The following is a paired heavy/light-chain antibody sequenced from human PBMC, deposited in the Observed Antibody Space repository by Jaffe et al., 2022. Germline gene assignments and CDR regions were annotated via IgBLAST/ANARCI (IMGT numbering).Light chain of an antibody. CDR3: ASCTTSSTLV. CDR1: SSDIGAYNY. V-gene: IGLV2-14*01. CDR2: EVS. Sequence: QSALTQPASVSASPGQSITISCTGTSSDIGAYNYVSWYQQHPGKAPKLMIYEVSNRPSGVSNRFSGSKSGNTASLTISGLLTEDEADYYCASCTTSSTLVFGGGTKLTVL. J-gene: IGLJ3*02.
Heavy chain of an antibody. V-gene: IGHV3-23*01. CDR3: AKEIVSGGWPLDY. CDR2: ISGSGGDI. Sequence: EVQLLESGGGLVQPGGSLRLSCAASGFSFSDFAMSWVRQAPGKGPEWVSGISGSGGDIYYVDSVKGRFTISRDNSKNTMKLQMNNLRAEDTAVYYCAKEIVSGGWPLDYWGQGTLVTVSS. J-gene: IGHJ4*02. CDR1: GFSFSDFA. D-gene: IGHD2-15*01.